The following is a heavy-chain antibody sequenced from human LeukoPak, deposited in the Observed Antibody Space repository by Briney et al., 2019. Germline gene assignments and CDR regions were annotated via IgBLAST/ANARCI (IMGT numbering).Heavy chain of an antibody. CDR3: AKDIRPYYDSSGYFGY. D-gene: IGHD3-22*01. V-gene: IGHV3-9*01. Sequence: GGSLRLSCAASGFTFDDYAMHWARQAPGKGLEWVSGISWNSGSIGYADSVKGRFTISRDNAKNSLYLQMNSLRAEDTALYYCAKDIRPYYDSSGYFGYWGQGTLVTVSS. CDR2: ISWNSGSI. CDR1: GFTFDDYA. J-gene: IGHJ4*02.